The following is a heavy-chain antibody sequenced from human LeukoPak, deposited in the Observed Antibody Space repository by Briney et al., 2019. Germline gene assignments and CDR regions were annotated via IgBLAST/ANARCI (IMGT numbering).Heavy chain of an antibody. Sequence: SQTLSLTCAVSGDSVSSNIASWNWIRQSPSGGLEWLGRTYYRSQWSNDYAVSVESRITIDPDTSKNEFSLQLNSVTPEDTAVYSCARDPDISNGWGLFDPGAQGTLVPVP. V-gene: IGHV6-1*01. CDR2: TYYRSQWSN. D-gene: IGHD1-1*01. CDR3: ARDPDISNGWGLFDP. CDR1: GDSVSSNIAS. J-gene: IGHJ5*02.